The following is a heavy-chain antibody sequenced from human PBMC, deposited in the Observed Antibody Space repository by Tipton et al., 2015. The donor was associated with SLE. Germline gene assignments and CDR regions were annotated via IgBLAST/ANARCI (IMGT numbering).Heavy chain of an antibody. V-gene: IGHV4-59*12. J-gene: IGHJ4*02. CDR2: IYYDGTP. D-gene: IGHD2-15*01. CDR1: GGPFNGYH. CDR3: ATSGGRTTKYFDY. Sequence: TLSLTCTVSGGPFNGYHWSWIRQSPEKGLEWIGYIYYDGTPNYNPSLQSRVTISIDTSKNQFSLKLSSVTAADTAVYYCATSGGRTTKYFDYWGQGTLVTVSS.